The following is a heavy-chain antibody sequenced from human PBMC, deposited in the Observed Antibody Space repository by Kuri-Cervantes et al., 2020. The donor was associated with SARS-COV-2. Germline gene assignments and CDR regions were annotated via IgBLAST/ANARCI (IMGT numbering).Heavy chain of an antibody. V-gene: IGHV3-23*01. CDR2: IDGSSGDT. Sequence: GGSLRLSCAASGFTFSSYAMSWVRQAPGKGREWVSAIDGSSGDTYYADSVKGRCTISRDNSKNTLYLQMNSLRAEDTAVYYCAKVDSSSSYYYYYGMDVWGQGTTVTVSS. D-gene: IGHD6-6*01. CDR1: GFTFSSYA. J-gene: IGHJ6*02. CDR3: AKVDSSSSYYYYYGMDV.